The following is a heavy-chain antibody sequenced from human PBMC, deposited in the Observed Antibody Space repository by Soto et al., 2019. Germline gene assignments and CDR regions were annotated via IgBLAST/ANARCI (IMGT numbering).Heavy chain of an antibody. CDR1: GGSISSSSYY. J-gene: IGHJ5*02. CDR2: IYYSGST. CDR3: AGHERFLEWSPPGDWFDP. D-gene: IGHD3-3*01. Sequence: SETLSLTCTVSGGSISSSSYYWGWIRQPPGKGLEWIGSIYYSGSTYYNPSLKSRVTISVDTSKNQFSLKLSSVTAADTAVYYCAGHERFLEWSPPGDWFDPWGQGTLVTVSS. V-gene: IGHV4-39*01.